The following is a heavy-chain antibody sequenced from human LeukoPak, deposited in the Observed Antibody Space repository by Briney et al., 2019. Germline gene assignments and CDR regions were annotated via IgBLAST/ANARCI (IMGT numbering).Heavy chain of an antibody. V-gene: IGHV1-69*04. Sequence: SVSLSRKASGGTFSTYAISWVRQAPGQGLEWVGRIVPILGTANYAQNFQGRVTITADRSTTTAYMELSSLRSEDTAVYYCARVPQGSSWPYYFDYWGQGDLGTASS. J-gene: IGHJ4*02. CDR3: ARVPQGSSWPYYFDY. CDR1: GGTFSTYA. CDR2: IVPILGTA. D-gene: IGHD6-13*01.